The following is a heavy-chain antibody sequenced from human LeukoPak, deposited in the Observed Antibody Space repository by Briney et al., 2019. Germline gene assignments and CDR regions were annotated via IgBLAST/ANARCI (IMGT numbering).Heavy chain of an antibody. D-gene: IGHD4-23*01. Sequence: VSYISSSGSTIYYAYSVKGRFTISRDNAKNSLYLQMDSLRAEDTAVYYCARSYGGNPYFDYWGQGTLVTVSS. CDR3: ARSYGGNPYFDY. CDR2: ISSSGSTI. J-gene: IGHJ4*02. V-gene: IGHV3-11*04.